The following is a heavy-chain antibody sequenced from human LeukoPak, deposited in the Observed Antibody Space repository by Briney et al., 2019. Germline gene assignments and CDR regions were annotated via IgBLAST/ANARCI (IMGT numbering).Heavy chain of an antibody. J-gene: IGHJ6*03. CDR2: MNPNSGNT. CDR3: ARDTSMVRGPDVYYYYMDV. CDR1: GYTFTSYD. D-gene: IGHD3-10*01. Sequence: ASVKVSCKASGYTFTSYDINWVRQATGQGLEWMGWMNPNSGNTGYAQKFQGRVTMTRNTSISTAYMELSSLRSEDTAVYYCARDTSMVRGPDVYYYYMDVWGKGTTVTISS. V-gene: IGHV1-8*01.